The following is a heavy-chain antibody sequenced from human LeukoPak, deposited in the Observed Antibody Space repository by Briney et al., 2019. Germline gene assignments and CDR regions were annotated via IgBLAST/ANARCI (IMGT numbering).Heavy chain of an antibody. Sequence: GGSLRLSCAASGFTVSSNYMSWVHQAPGKGLEWVTFIGYDGSNKYYADSVKGRFTISRDNSKNTLYLQMNSLRAEDTAVYYCVRLLAYNSGGEAFDHWGQGTLVTVSS. J-gene: IGHJ4*02. D-gene: IGHD1-20*01. CDR1: GFTVSSNY. CDR2: IGYDGSNK. CDR3: VRLLAYNSGGEAFDH. V-gene: IGHV3-33*08.